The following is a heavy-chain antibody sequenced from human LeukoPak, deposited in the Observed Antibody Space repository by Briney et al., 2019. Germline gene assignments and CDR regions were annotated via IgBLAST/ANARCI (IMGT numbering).Heavy chain of an antibody. J-gene: IGHJ4*02. CDR1: GFTFSSYA. CDR2: ISYDGSNK. V-gene: IGHV3-30*01. D-gene: IGHD1-26*01. CDR3: ARRGSGSYFLDY. Sequence: PGRCLRLSCAAPGFTFSSYAMHWVRQAPGKGLEWVAVISYDGSNKYYADSVKGRFTISRDNSKNTLYLQMNSLRAEDTAVYYCARRGSGSYFLDYWGQGTLVTVSS.